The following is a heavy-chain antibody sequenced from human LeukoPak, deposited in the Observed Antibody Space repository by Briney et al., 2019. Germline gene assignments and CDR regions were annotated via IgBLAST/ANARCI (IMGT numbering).Heavy chain of an antibody. Sequence: PSETLSLTCTVPGASISSGGYYWRWIRQHPGKGLEWIVYIYYSGSTYYNPSLKSRVTISVDTSKNQFSLKLSSVTAADTAVYYCARGTLYCSSTSCYYFDYWGQGTLVTVSS. V-gene: IGHV4-31*03. D-gene: IGHD2-2*01. J-gene: IGHJ4*02. CDR1: GASISSGGYY. CDR3: ARGTLYCSSTSCYYFDY. CDR2: IYYSGST.